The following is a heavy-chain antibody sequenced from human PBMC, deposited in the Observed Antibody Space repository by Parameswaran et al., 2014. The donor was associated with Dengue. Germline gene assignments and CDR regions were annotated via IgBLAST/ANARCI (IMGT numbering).Heavy chain of an antibody. Sequence: GESLKISCAASGFTFSSYSMNWVRQAPGKGLEWVSSISSSSSYIYYADSVKGRFTISRDNAKNSLYLQMNSLRAEDTAVYYCARGAPYYYGSGSFYGTDVWGQGTTVTVSS. J-gene: IGHJ6*02. D-gene: IGHD3-10*01. V-gene: IGHV3-21*01. CDR3: ARGAPYYYGSGSFYGTDV. CDR2: ISSSSSYI. CDR1: GFTFSSYS.